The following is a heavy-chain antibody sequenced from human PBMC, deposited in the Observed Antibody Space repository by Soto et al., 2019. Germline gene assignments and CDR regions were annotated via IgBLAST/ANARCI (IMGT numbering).Heavy chain of an antibody. CDR2: IKSKTDGGTT. CDR3: TTQLTIFGVVISEY. Sequence: EVQLVESGGGLVKPGGSLRLSCAASGFTFSNAWMSWVRQAPGKGLEWVGRIKSKTDGGTTDYAAPVKGRFTISRDDSKNTLYLQMNSLKTEDTAVYYCTTQLTIFGVVISEYWGQGTLVTVSS. D-gene: IGHD3-3*01. V-gene: IGHV3-15*01. CDR1: GFTFSNAW. J-gene: IGHJ4*02.